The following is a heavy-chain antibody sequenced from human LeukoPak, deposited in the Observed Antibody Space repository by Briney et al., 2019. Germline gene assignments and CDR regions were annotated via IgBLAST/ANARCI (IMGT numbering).Heavy chain of an antibody. J-gene: IGHJ3*02. V-gene: IGHV1-2*04. CDR2: INPNSGGT. Sequence: GASVKVSCKASGYTFTGYYMHWVRQAPGQGLEWMGWINPNSGGTNYAQKFQGWVTMTRDTSISTAYMELSRLRSDDTAVYYCARDQSSGWPNEFAFDIWGQGTMVTVSS. CDR1: GYTFTGYY. CDR3: ARDQSSGWPNEFAFDI. D-gene: IGHD6-19*01.